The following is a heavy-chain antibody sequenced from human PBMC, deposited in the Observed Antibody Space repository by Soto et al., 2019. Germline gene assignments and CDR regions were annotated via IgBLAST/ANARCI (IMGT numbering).Heavy chain of an antibody. V-gene: IGHV3-48*01. D-gene: IGHD6-19*01. CDR2: IESGSSPK. Sequence: GGSLRLSCAASGFTFGSFSINWVRQAPGKGLEWLSYIESGSSPKYYADAVEGRFTTSRDNAKNSVLLEMNSLRAEDTAVYYCARGVGLVHASRPWYYMDVWGKGTTVTVSS. CDR1: GFTFGSFS. CDR3: ARGVGLVHASRPWYYMDV. J-gene: IGHJ6*03.